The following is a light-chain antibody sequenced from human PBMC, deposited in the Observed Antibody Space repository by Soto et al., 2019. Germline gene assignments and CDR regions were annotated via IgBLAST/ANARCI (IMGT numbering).Light chain of an antibody. CDR2: YDD. CDR3: AVWDDNLNGVV. V-gene: IGLV1-36*01. Sequence: QSVLTQPPSVSEAPRQRVTISCSGSWSNIGNNAVNWYQQLPGKAPKLLIYYDDLLSSGVSDRFSGSKSGTSASLAISGLQSEAEADYSLAVWDDNLNGVVFGGPTQ. CDR1: WSNIGNNA. J-gene: IGLJ2*01.